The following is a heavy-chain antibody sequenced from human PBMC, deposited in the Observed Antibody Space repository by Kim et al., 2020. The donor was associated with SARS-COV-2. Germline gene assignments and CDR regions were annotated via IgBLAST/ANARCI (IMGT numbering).Heavy chain of an antibody. CDR1: GFTFDDYA. CDR3: AKGLGSGGGVEYYGMDV. J-gene: IGHJ6*02. V-gene: IGHV3-9*01. CDR2: ISWNSGSI. D-gene: IGHD6-19*01. Sequence: GGSLRLSCAASGFTFDDYAMHWVRQAPGKGLEWVSGISWNSGSIGYADSVKGRFTISRDNAKNSLYLQMNRLRAEDTALYYCAKGLGSGGGVEYYGMDVWGQGTTVTVSS.